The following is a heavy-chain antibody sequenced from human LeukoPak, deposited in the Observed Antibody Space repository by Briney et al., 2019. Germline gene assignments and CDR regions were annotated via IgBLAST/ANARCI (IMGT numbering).Heavy chain of an antibody. J-gene: IGHJ4*02. Sequence: GGSLRLSCAASGFTVSSNYMSWVRQAPGKGLEWVSIIYSGGSTYYADSVRGRYTISRDNSKNTLYLLMNSLRAEDTAVYYCATSGWWGYFDYWGQGTLVTVSS. V-gene: IGHV3-66*01. CDR2: IYSGGST. CDR3: ATSGWWGYFDY. CDR1: GFTVSSNY. D-gene: IGHD6-19*01.